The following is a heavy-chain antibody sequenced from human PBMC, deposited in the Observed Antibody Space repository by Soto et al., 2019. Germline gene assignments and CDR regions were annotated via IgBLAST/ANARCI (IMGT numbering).Heavy chain of an antibody. CDR1: GGSISSSNW. CDR2: IYHSGST. D-gene: IGHD3-22*01. Sequence: QVQLQESGTGLVKPSGTLSLTCAVSGGSISSSNWWSWVRQPPGKGLEWVGEIYHSGSTNYNPSRKSRVTISVDKTKNQFSLKLSSVTAADTAGSYCAGRDYYASSGYDRGDGLDVWGQGTTVTVSS. CDR3: AGRDYYASSGYDRGDGLDV. J-gene: IGHJ6*02. V-gene: IGHV4-4*02.